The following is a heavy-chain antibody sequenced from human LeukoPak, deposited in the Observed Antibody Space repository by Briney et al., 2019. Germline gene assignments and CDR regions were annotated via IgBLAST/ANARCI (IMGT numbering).Heavy chain of an antibody. D-gene: IGHD6-19*01. CDR2: ISGSGGST. CDR3: AKDQELAVAGFFDP. CDR1: GFTFSSYS. Sequence: GGSLRLSCAASGFTFSSYSMNWVRQAPGKGLEWVSAISGSGGSTYYADSVKGRFTISRDNSKNTLYLQMNSLRAEDTAVYYCAKDQELAVAGFFDPWGQGTLVTVSS. J-gene: IGHJ5*02. V-gene: IGHV3-23*01.